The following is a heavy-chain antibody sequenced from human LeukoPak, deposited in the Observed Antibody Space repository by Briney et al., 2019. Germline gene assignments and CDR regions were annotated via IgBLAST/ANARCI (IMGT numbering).Heavy chain of an antibody. CDR3: AKEIRPIDC. Sequence: PGGSLRLSCAASGFTFSSHGMCWVRQAPGRGLEWVSSISIGGDTTYSDYVMGRCTISRANSKKTLYLQLDSLRAEDTAIYYCAKEIRPIDCWGQGTLVTVSS. V-gene: IGHV3-23*01. J-gene: IGHJ4*02. D-gene: IGHD4-17*01. CDR2: ISIGGDTT. CDR1: GFTFSSHG.